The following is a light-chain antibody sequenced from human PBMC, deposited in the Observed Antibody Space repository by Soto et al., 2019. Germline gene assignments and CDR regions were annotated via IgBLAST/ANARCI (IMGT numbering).Light chain of an antibody. CDR1: SSNIGAGYD. CDR3: QSYDRSLSAVI. CDR2: GKT. V-gene: IGLV1-40*01. Sequence: QSVLTQTPSVSGAPGQRVTLSCTGSSSNIGAGYDVHWYQQLPGTAPELLIYGKTKRPSGVPDRLSGSKSATSASLAITGLQAEDEADYYSQSYDRSLSAVIFGGGTKLTVL. J-gene: IGLJ2*01.